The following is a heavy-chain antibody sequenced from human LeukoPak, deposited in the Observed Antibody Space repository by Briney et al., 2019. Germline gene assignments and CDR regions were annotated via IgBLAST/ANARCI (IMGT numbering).Heavy chain of an antibody. CDR2: MNPNSGNT. CDR1: GYTFTSYD. CDR3: ARDIGYYYSPYWYFDL. D-gene: IGHD2/OR15-2a*01. J-gene: IGHJ2*01. V-gene: IGHV1-8*01. Sequence: ASVKVSCKASGYTFTSYDINWVRQATGQGLEWMGWMNPNSGNTGYAQKFQGRVTMTRNTSISTAYMELSSLRAEDTAVYYCARDIGYYYSPYWYFDLWGRGTLVTVSS.